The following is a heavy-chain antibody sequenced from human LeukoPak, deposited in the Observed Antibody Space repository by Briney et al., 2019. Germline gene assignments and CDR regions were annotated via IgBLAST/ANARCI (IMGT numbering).Heavy chain of an antibody. V-gene: IGHV4-34*01. J-gene: IGHJ4*02. D-gene: IGHD3-22*01. CDR3: AKRFDSSGYYYFFDS. Sequence: KPSETLSLTCAVYGGSFSGYYWSWIRQPPGKGLEWIGEINHSGSTNYNPSLKSRVTISVDTSKNQFSLKLGSVTAADTAVYYCAKRFDSSGYYYFFDSWGQGTLVTVSS. CDR1: GGSFSGYY. CDR2: INHSGST.